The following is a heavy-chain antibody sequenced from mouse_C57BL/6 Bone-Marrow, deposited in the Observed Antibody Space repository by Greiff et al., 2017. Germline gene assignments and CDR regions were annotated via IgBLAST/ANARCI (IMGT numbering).Heavy chain of an antibody. Sequence: EVKLVESGGDLVKPGGSLKLSCAASGFTFSSYGMSWVRQTPDKRLEWVATISSGGGYTYYPDSVKGRFTISRDNAKNTLYLQMSSLKSEDTAMYYGARRGYGSSSLYYFAYWGQGTTRTVSS. D-gene: IGHD1-1*01. CDR3: ARRGYGSSSLYYFAY. CDR2: ISSGGGYT. CDR1: GFTFSSYG. J-gene: IGHJ2*01. V-gene: IGHV5-6*01.